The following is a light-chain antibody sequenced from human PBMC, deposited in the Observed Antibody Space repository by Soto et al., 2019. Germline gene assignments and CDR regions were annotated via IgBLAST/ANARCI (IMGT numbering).Light chain of an antibody. CDR1: SSDVGGYNY. J-gene: IGLJ1*01. CDR2: DVS. CDR3: CSYTTSNTRQIV. Sequence: QSVLTQPASVSGSPGQSITISCTGTSSDVGGYNYVSWYQQQPGKAPKFMIYDVSNRPSGVSNRFSGSKSGNTASLTISGFQAEDESDYYCCSYTTSNTRQIVFGXGTKVTVL. V-gene: IGLV2-14*01.